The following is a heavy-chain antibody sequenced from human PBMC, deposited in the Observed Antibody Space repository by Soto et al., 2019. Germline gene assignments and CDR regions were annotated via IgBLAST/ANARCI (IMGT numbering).Heavy chain of an antibody. V-gene: IGHV4-61*01. CDR2: IYYSGST. J-gene: IGHJ4*02. CDR3: ARDLYSSSFGY. Sequence: PSETLSLTCTVSGGSVSSGSYYWSWIRQPPGKGLEWIGYIYYSGSTNYNPSLKSRVTISVDTSKNQFSLKLSSVTAADTAVYYCARDLYSSSFGYWGQGTLVTVLL. CDR1: GGSVSSGSYY. D-gene: IGHD6-13*01.